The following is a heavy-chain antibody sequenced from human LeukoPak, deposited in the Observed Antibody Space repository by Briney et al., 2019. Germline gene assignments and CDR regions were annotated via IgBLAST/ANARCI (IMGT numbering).Heavy chain of an antibody. CDR2: ISGSGTYT. CDR1: GFTFSDYY. J-gene: IGHJ4*02. Sequence: GGSLRLSCAASGFTFSDYYMSWIRQAPGKGLQWVSSISGSGTYTNYADSVKGRFTVSRDNAKNSLYLQMNSLRDEDTAVYYCARDPTISGSYSDYWGQGTLVTVSS. V-gene: IGHV3-11*06. CDR3: ARDPTISGSYSDY. D-gene: IGHD1-26*01.